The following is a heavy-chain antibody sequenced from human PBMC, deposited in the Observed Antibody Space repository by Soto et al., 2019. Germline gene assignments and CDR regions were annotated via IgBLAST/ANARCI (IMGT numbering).Heavy chain of an antibody. V-gene: IGHV3-33*01. CDR1: GFTFSSYG. CDR2: IWYDGSNK. J-gene: IGHJ4*02. D-gene: IGHD3-16*01. CDR3: ARDRGTDYFDY. Sequence: GGSLRLSCAASGFTFSSYGMHWVRQAPGKGLEWVAVIWYDGSNKYYADSVKGRFTISRDNSKNTLYLQMNSLRAEDTGVYYCARDRGTDYFDYWGQGTLVTVSS.